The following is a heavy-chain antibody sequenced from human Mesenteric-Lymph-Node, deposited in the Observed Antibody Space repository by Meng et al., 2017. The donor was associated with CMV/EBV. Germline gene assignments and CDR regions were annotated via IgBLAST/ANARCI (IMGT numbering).Heavy chain of an antibody. CDR2: FQYSGGA. J-gene: IGHJ4*02. CDR3: ARDMGTVNSGFDV. Sequence: SETLSLTCTVAGGSISSSRYYWGWIRQPPGKGLEWIASFQYSGGANYNPSLKNRVTISVDTSKNQLSLSLRSVTAADTAVYYCARDMGTVNSGFDVWGQGTLVTVSS. V-gene: IGHV4-39*07. D-gene: IGHD4-11*01. CDR1: GGSISSSRYY.